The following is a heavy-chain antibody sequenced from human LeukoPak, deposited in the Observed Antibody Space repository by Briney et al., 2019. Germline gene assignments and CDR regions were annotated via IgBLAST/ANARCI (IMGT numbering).Heavy chain of an antibody. CDR2: INPSSGGA. CDR3: ARDTGASGWLVDS. V-gene: IGHV1-2*02. Sequence: ASVKVSCKASGYTLTGYYMHWVRQAPGQGLEWMGWINPSSGGANYAQKFQGRVTMTRDTSISTAYMELSRLRSDDTAMYYCARDTGASGWLVDSWGQGTLVTASS. D-gene: IGHD6-19*01. CDR1: GYTLTGYY. J-gene: IGHJ4*02.